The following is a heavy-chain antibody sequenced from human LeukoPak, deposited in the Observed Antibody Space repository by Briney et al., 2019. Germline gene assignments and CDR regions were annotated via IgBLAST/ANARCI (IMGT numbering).Heavy chain of an antibody. CDR2: IWYDGSNK. CDR1: GFTTHYW. CDR3: ARDFYDSSGYYRTGFPDY. V-gene: IGHV3-33*08. J-gene: IGHJ4*02. Sequence: GGSLRLSCTASGFTTHYWLNWVRQSPGKGLEWVAVIWYDGSNKYYADSVKGRFTISRDNSKNTLYLQMNSLRAEDTAVYYCARDFYDSSGYYRTGFPDYWGQGTLVTVSS. D-gene: IGHD3-22*01.